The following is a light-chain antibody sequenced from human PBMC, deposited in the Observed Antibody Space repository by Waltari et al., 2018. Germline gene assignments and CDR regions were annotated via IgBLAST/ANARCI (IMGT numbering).Light chain of an antibody. CDR3: QQYNNWPPNT. J-gene: IGKJ5*01. V-gene: IGKV1-12*01. CDR2: AAS. CDR1: QGISNW. Sequence: DIQMTQSPSSVSASVGDRITITCRASQGISNWLAWYQQKPGKAPKLLIYAASVLEIGVPSRFSGSGSGTDFTLTISSLQSEDFAVYYCQQYNNWPPNTFGQGTRLEIK.